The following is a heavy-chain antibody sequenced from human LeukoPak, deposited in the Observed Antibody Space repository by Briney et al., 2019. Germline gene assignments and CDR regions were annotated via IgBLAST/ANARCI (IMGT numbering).Heavy chain of an antibody. CDR3: ARLSRSWNWFDP. Sequence: SETLSLTCTVSGGSISSYYWSWIRQPPGKGLEWIGYIYYSGSTNYNPSLKSRVTILVDTSKNQFSLKLSSVTAADTAVYYCARLSRSWNWFDPWGQGTLVTVSS. J-gene: IGHJ5*02. CDR1: GGSISSYY. CDR2: IYYSGST. D-gene: IGHD1-1*01. V-gene: IGHV4-59*01.